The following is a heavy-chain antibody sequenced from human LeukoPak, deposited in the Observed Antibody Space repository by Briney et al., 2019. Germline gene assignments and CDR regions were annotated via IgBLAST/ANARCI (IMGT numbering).Heavy chain of an antibody. D-gene: IGHD4/OR15-4a*01. Sequence: PSETLSLTCTVSGGSVSSGGYYWSWIRQPPGKGLEYIGYISYSGSTKYNPSLKSRVTISVDTSKNQFSLELRSVTAADTAVYYCARTDYLSPLYYWGQGTLVTVSS. CDR2: ISYSGST. CDR3: ARTDYLSPLYY. CDR1: GGSVSSGGYY. J-gene: IGHJ4*02. V-gene: IGHV4-61*08.